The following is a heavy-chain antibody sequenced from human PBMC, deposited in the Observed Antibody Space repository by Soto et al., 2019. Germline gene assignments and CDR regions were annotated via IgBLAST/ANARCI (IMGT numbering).Heavy chain of an antibody. CDR2: IIPIFGTA. CDR3: ARGANTARVQGWSDP. Sequence: QVQLVQSGAEVKKPGSSVKVSCKASGGTFSSYAISWVRQAPGQGLEWMGGIIPIFGTANYAQKFQGRVTITADESTSKAYRELRSLRFEDPAVYSCARGANTARVQGWSDPWGKGTLVTFSP. CDR1: GGTFSSYA. V-gene: IGHV1-69*12. J-gene: IGHJ5*02. D-gene: IGHD5-18*01.